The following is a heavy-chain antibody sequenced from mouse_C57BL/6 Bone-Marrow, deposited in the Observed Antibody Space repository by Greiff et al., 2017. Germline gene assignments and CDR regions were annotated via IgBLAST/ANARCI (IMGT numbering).Heavy chain of an antibody. D-gene: IGHD1-1*01. CDR3: ARERGDYSYAIDY. CDR2: IWTGGGT. V-gene: IGHV2-9-1*01. J-gene: IGHJ4*01. CDR1: GFSFTSYA. Sequence: QLEELGPGLVAPSQSLSIPCTVSGFSFTSYAISWVRQPPGKGLEWLGVIWTGGGTNYNSALKSRLSISENNSKSQVFLKMNSQPTDYTARDYCARERGDYSYAIDYWGQGTAATVSA.